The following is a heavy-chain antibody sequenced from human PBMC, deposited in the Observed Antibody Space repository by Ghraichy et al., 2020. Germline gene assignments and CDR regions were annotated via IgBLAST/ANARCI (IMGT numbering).Heavy chain of an antibody. CDR3: ARGQSLHRKRYNWFDP. Sequence: ASVKVSCKASGYTFTSYDINWVRQATGQGLEWMGWMNPNSGNTGYAQKFQGRVTMTRNTSISTAYMELSSLRSEDTAVYYCARGQSLHRKRYNWFDPWGQGTLVTVSS. J-gene: IGHJ5*02. V-gene: IGHV1-8*01. CDR2: MNPNSGNT. D-gene: IGHD4-11*01. CDR1: GYTFTSYD.